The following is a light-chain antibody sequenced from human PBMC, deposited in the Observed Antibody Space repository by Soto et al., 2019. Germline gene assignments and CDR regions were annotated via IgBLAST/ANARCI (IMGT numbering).Light chain of an antibody. CDR3: QQSYSLPYT. CDR2: AAS. J-gene: IGKJ2*01. CDR1: QSIDNF. V-gene: IGKV1-39*01. Sequence: EIQMTQSPSSLSASVGDRVPITCRPSQSIDNFLNWYQQKPGKAPNLLIYAASSLQRGVSSRFSGSGSGTDYTRTISSLQPEDAATYYCQQSYSLPYTCGQGTKVDIK.